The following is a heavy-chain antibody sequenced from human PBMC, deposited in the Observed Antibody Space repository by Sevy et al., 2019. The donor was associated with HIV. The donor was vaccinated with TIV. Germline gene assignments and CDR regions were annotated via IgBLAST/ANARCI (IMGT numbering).Heavy chain of an antibody. J-gene: IGHJ4*02. V-gene: IGHV3-7*01. Sequence: GGSLRLSCAASGFSLNTYWMSWVRQAPGKGLEWVANIKQDGSVTYNVDSVKGRFTISRDNARNFLFLQMNSLRAEDTARYYCVRAVAADGSFRGQGTLVTVSS. CDR2: IKQDGSVT. D-gene: IGHD6-13*01. CDR1: GFSLNTYW. CDR3: VRAVAADGSF.